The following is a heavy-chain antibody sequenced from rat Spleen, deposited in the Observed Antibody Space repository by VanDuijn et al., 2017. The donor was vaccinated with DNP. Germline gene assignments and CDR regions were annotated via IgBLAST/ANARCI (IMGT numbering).Heavy chain of an antibody. CDR1: GFTFSDYY. D-gene: IGHD1-4*01. J-gene: IGHJ2*01. CDR3: ASRPPPTRGPFDY. CDR2: ISYDGSST. Sequence: EVQLVESGGGLVQPGRSLKLSCAASGFTFSDYYMAWVRQAPAKGLEWVATISYDGSSTYYRDSVKGRFIISRDNAKSTLYLQMDSLRSEDTAAYYCASRPPPTRGPFDYWGQGVTVTVSS. V-gene: IGHV5-7*01.